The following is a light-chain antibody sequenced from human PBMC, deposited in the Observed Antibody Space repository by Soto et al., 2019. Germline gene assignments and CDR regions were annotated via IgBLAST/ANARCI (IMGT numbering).Light chain of an antibody. J-gene: IGLJ1*01. CDR3: SSYRSIGSLV. CDR1: SSDVGGYNY. V-gene: IGLV2-8*01. Sequence: QSALAQPPSASGSPGQSVTISCTGTSSDVGGYNYVSWYQQHPGKAPKLMIYEVSERPSGVPDRFSGSKSSNTASLTVSGLQAEDEADYFCSSYRSIGSLVFGNGTKGTVL. CDR2: EVS.